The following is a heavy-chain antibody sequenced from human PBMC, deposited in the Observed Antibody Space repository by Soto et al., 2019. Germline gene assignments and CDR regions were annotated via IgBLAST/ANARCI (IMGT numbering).Heavy chain of an antibody. CDR2: IFYTGSI. Sequence: QLQLQESGPGLVTPSETLSLTCIVSGGSINSTSFYWGWIRQPPGKGLEWIGSIFYTGSIYYDPSLRSRVTVSVDTSKNRFSLKLTSVTAADTAVYYCARHRGRRGCYVTWFAPWGQGTLVTVSS. D-gene: IGHD3-16*01. V-gene: IGHV4-39*01. CDR1: GGSINSTSFY. J-gene: IGHJ5*02. CDR3: ARHRGRRGCYVTWFAP.